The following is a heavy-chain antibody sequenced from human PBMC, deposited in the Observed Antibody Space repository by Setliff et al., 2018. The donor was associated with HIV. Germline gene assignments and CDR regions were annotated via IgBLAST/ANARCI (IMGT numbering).Heavy chain of an antibody. CDR1: GGSISRVGYY. V-gene: IGHV4-31*01. CDR3: ARVGSVIQVTLFGMDV. J-gene: IGHJ6*02. D-gene: IGHD5-18*01. Sequence: SETLSLTCSVSGGSISRVGYYWSWIRQHPGKGLEWIGYITYSGSTYYNPSLMSQVSISPDTSKNQFSPKLTSVTAADTAVYYCARVGSVIQVTLFGMDVWGQGTTVTVSS. CDR2: ITYSGST.